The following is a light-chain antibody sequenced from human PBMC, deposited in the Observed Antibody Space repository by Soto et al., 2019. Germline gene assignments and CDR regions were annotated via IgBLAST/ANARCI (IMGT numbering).Light chain of an antibody. Sequence: DIPMTQSPSSLSASVGDRVTITCRASPSISSDLNWYQQKPGKAPKLLIYAASSLQSGVPSRFSGSGSGTDFTLTISSLQPEDFATYYCQQSYSTPRTFGQGTKVEIK. V-gene: IGKV1-39*01. CDR2: AAS. CDR1: PSISSD. J-gene: IGKJ1*01. CDR3: QQSYSTPRT.